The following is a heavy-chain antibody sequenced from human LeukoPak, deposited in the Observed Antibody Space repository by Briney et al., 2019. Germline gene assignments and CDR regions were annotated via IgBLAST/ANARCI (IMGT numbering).Heavy chain of an antibody. J-gene: IGHJ4*02. CDR3: ARESFTVTTFFDY. Sequence: ASVKVSCKASGGTFSSYAISWMRQAPGQGLEWMGGIIPIFGTANYAQKFQGRVTITADESTSTAYMELSSLRSEDTAVYYCARESFTVTTFFDYWGQGTLVTVSS. CDR2: IIPIFGTA. CDR1: GGTFSSYA. D-gene: IGHD4-17*01. V-gene: IGHV1-69*13.